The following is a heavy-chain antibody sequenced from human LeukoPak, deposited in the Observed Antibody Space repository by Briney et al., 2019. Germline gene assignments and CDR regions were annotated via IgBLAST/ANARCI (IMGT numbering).Heavy chain of an antibody. Sequence: PSETLSLTCTVSGGSISSGPYYWGWIRQPPGKGLEWIGNIYYGENTYYNPSLKSRVTISVDTSKNQFSLKLSSVTAADTAVYYCARDPGRSSWYNWFDPWGQGTLVTVSS. V-gene: IGHV4-39*07. J-gene: IGHJ5*02. CDR3: ARDPGRSSWYNWFDP. CDR2: IYYGENT. CDR1: GGSISSGPYY. D-gene: IGHD6-13*01.